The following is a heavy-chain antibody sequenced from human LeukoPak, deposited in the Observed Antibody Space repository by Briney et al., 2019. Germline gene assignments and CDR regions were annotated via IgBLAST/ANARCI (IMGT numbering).Heavy chain of an antibody. V-gene: IGHV5-51*01. CDR1: GYSFTSYW. Sequence: GESLKISCKGSGYSFTSYWIGWVRQMPGKGLEWMGIIYPGNSDTRYSPSFQGQVTISADKSISTAYLQLSSLKASDIAMYYCARRLTVQHYYFDYWGQGTLLTVYS. CDR2: IYPGNSDT. CDR3: ARRLTVQHYYFDY. J-gene: IGHJ4*02. D-gene: IGHD2-21*02.